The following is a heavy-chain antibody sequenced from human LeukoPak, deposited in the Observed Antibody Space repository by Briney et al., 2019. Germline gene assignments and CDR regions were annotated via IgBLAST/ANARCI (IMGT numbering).Heavy chain of an antibody. CDR3: ARTYCSSTSCYGNAFDI. D-gene: IGHD2-2*01. V-gene: IGHV1-2*02. Sequence: GASVKVSCKASGYTFTGYYMHWVRQAPGQGLEWMGWINPNSGGTNYAQKFQGRVTMTRDTSISTAYMELSSLRSEDTAVYYCARTYCSSTSCYGNAFDIWGQGTMVTVSS. CDR1: GYTFTGYY. CDR2: INPNSGGT. J-gene: IGHJ3*02.